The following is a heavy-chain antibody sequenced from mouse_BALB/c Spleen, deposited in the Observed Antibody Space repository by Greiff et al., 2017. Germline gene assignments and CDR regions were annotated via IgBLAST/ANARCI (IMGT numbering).Heavy chain of an antibody. CDR1: GYSITSDYA. J-gene: IGHJ2*01. D-gene: IGHD2-14*01. V-gene: IGHV3-2*02. CDR2: ISYSGST. CDR3: ARSSYRYDGSDY. Sequence: EVKLMESGPGLVKPSQSLSLTCTVTGYSITSDYAWNWIRQFPGNTLEWMGYISYSGSTSYNPSLKSRISITRDTSKNQFFLQLNSVTTEDTATYYCARSSYRYDGSDYWGQGTTLTVSS.